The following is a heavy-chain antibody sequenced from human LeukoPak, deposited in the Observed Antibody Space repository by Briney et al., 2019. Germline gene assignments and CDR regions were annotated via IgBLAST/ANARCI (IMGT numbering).Heavy chain of an antibody. V-gene: IGHV3-7*01. J-gene: IGHJ4*02. D-gene: IGHD5-24*01. Sequence: GGSLRLSCAASGFTFSSYWISWVRQAPGKGLEWVANIKEDGSVKYYLDSVKGRFTISRDNVKNSLYLQMNRLRAEDTAVYYCARDRGWLQFDYWGQGTLVTVS. CDR1: GFTFSSYW. CDR3: ARDRGWLQFDY. CDR2: IKEDGSVK.